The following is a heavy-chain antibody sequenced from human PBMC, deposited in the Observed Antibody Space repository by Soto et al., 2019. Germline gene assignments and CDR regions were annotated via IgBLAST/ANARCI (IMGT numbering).Heavy chain of an antibody. CDR3: ARGTLDCSSSSCYDWFDF. J-gene: IGHJ5*01. V-gene: IGHV1-2*02. CDR1: GYTFTGYY. Sequence: ASVKVSCKASGYTFTGYYMHWVRQAPGQGLEWMGWINPNSGGTNYAQKFQGRVTMTRDTSISTAYMELSRLRSDDTAVYYCARGTLDCSSSSCYDWFDFWGQGILVTV. D-gene: IGHD2-2*01. CDR2: INPNSGGT.